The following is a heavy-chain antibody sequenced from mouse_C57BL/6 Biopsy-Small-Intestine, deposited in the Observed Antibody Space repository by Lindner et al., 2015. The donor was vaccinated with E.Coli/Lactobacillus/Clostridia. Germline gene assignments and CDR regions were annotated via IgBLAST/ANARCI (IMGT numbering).Heavy chain of an antibody. CDR3: TTVGFAY. V-gene: IGHV14-4*01. CDR1: GLNIKDDY. Sequence: EVQLQESGAELVRPGASVRLSCTASGLNIKDDYMHWVKQRPEQGLEWSGWIDPENGDTEYASRFQGKATITADTSSNTAYLQLSSLTSEDTAVYYCTTVGFAYWGQGTLVTVSA. J-gene: IGHJ3*01. CDR2: IDPENGDT.